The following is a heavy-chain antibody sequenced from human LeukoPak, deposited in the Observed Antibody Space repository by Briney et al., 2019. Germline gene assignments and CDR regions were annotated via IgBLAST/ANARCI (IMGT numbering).Heavy chain of an antibody. CDR1: GGSISSYY. D-gene: IGHD6-19*01. CDR3: ARKGISAVAGAFDI. CDR2: VYSSGST. J-gene: IGHJ3*02. V-gene: IGHV4-4*07. Sequence: ESSETLSLTCTVSGGSISSYYWSWIRQPAGKGLEWIGRVYSSGSTNYNPSLKSRVTLSVDTSKNQFSLKLASVTAADTAVYYCARKGISAVAGAFDIWGQGTMVTASS.